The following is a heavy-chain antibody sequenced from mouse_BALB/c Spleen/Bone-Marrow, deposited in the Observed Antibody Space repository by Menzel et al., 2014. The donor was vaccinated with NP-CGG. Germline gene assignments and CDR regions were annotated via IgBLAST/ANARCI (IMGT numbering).Heavy chain of an antibody. CDR2: IRNKANAYTT. CDR1: GFTFADYY. CDR3: ARSLYPRAMDY. Sequence: VQLKESGGGLVQPGGSLRPSCATSGFTFADYYMSWVRQPPGKALEWLGFIRNKANAYTTEYSASVKGRFTISRDNSQSILYLQMNILRAEDSATYYCARSLYPRAMDYWGQGTSVTVSS. D-gene: IGHD2-1*01. J-gene: IGHJ4*01. V-gene: IGHV7-3*02.